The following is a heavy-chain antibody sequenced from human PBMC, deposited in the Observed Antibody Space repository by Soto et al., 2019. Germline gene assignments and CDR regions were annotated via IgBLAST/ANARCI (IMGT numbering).Heavy chain of an antibody. CDR3: AGDINIAAAGTYDY. CDR2: ISAYNGNT. J-gene: IGHJ4*02. CDR1: GYTFTSYG. Sequence: ASVKVSCKASGYTFTSYGISWVRQAPGQGLEWMGWISAYNGNTNYAQKLQGRVTMTTDTSTSTAYMELRSLRSDDTAVYYCAGDINIAAAGTYDYWGQGTLVTVSS. D-gene: IGHD6-13*01. V-gene: IGHV1-18*01.